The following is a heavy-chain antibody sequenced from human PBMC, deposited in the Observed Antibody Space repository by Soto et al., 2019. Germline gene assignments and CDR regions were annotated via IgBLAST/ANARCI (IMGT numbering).Heavy chain of an antibody. CDR2: VSTSIRST. D-gene: IGHD3-10*01. J-gene: IGHJ3*02. V-gene: IGHV1-18*04. CDR3: ARDSGAALYGEDALDI. Sequence: QGKLVQSGPEVKKPGASVKVSCTSSGYSFSGYDITWVRQAPGQGLEWLGWVSTSIRSTMSAEKLQGRLTMTTDTSTTTVYMELRGLTSDDTAVYYCARDSGAALYGEDALDIWGQGTMVSVSS. CDR1: GYSFSGYD.